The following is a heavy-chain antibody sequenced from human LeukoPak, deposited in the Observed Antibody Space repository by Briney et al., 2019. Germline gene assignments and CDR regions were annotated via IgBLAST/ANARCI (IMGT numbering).Heavy chain of an antibody. D-gene: IGHD5-18*01. CDR3: ARDTEGYIYGYYYYGMDV. V-gene: IGHV3-43*02. J-gene: IGHJ6*02. CDR2: ISGDSHST. Sequence: GGSLRLSCAASGFTFDDYAMHWVRQDPGKGLEWVSLISGDSHSTFYADSVKGRFTISRDNSKNSLYLQMNSLRNDDTALYYCARDTEGYIYGYYYYGMDVWGQGTTVTVSS. CDR1: GFTFDDYA.